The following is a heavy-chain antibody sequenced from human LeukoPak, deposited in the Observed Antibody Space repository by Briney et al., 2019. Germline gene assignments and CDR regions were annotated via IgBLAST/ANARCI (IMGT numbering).Heavy chain of an antibody. V-gene: IGHV3-30*07. CDR3: ASGSLGHYYDSSGYEY. CDR2: MSFDGSHQ. J-gene: IGHJ4*02. Sequence: TGGSLRLSCAASGFTFSNYAMHWVRQAPGKGLEWVALMSFDGSHQYYADSVKGRFTISRDNFNNTVFLQMDSLRAEDTAVYYCASGSLGHYYDSSGYEYWGQGALVTVSS. CDR1: GFTFSNYA. D-gene: IGHD3-22*01.